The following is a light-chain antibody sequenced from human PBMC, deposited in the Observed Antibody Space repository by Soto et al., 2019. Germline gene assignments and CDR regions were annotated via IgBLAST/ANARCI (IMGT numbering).Light chain of an antibody. CDR2: DAS. V-gene: IGKV3-15*01. CDR3: QQYDNWPPPWT. Sequence: EIVVTQSPATLSLSPGERATLSCRASQSISSNFAWYQQKPGQAPRLLIYDASTRAAGIPARFIGSGSGTAFTLTIIRLQSEDFAFYYCQQYDNWPPPWTFGQGTKVEIK. J-gene: IGKJ1*01. CDR1: QSISSN.